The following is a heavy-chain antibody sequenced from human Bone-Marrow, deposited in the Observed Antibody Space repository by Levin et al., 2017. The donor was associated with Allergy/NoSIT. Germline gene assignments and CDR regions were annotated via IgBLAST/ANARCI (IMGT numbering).Heavy chain of an antibody. CDR2: INRDGGDG. J-gene: IGHJ4*02. CDR3: ARNGAWSFEF. Sequence: GESLKISCASSGFTFSGYWMAWVRQAPGKGLEWVANINRDGGDGYYVDSVKGRFTISRDNARNSLDLQMNSLRVEDTAVYYCARNGAWSFEFWGQGTLVTVSS. CDR1: GFTFSGYW. D-gene: IGHD2-8*01. V-gene: IGHV3-7*02.